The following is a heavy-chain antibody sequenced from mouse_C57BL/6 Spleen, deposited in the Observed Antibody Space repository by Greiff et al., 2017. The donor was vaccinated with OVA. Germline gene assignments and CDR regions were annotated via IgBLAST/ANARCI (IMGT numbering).Heavy chain of an antibody. J-gene: IGHJ1*03. Sequence: EVKLMESGGGLVKPGGSLKLSCAASGFTFSSYALSWVRPTPEQRLEWVATISDGGSYTYYPDNVKGRFTISRDNAKNNLYLQMSHLKAEDAAMYYCARGAYDYDSDWYFDVWGTGTTVTVSA. CDR2: ISDGGSYT. D-gene: IGHD2-4*01. V-gene: IGHV5-4*03. CDR1: GFTFSSYA. CDR3: ARGAYDYDSDWYFDV.